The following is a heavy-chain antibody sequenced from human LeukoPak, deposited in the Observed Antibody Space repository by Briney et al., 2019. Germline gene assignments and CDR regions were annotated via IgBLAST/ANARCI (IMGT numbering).Heavy chain of an antibody. J-gene: IGHJ4*02. CDR1: GGTFSSYA. V-gene: IGHV1-69*05. D-gene: IGHD6-19*01. CDR3: ARDQFPYSSGWYGFDY. Sequence: EASVKVSCKASGGTFSSYAISWVRQAPGQGLEWMGGIIPIFGTANYAQKFQGRVTITTDESTRTAYMELSSLRSEDTAVYYCARDQFPYSSGWYGFDYWGQGTLVTVSS. CDR2: IIPIFGTA.